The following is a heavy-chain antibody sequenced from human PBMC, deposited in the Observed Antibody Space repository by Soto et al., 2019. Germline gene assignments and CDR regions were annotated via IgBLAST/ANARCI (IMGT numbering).Heavy chain of an antibody. CDR1: GGSFSGYY. Sequence: SETLSLTCAVYGGSFSGYYWSWIRQPPGKGLEWIGEINHSGSTNYNPSLKSRVTISVDTSKNQFSLKLSSVTAADTAVYYCVLRYFDWLSRKNWFDPWGQGTLVTVSS. CDR2: INHSGST. V-gene: IGHV4-34*01. CDR3: VLRYFDWLSRKNWFDP. J-gene: IGHJ5*02. D-gene: IGHD3-9*01.